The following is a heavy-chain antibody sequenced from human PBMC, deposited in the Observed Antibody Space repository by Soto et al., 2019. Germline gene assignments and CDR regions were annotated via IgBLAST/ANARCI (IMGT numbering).Heavy chain of an antibody. CDR3: AKAHFPIVGPSIFGY. CDR1: GFTFISYG. V-gene: IGHV3-30*18. J-gene: IGHJ4*02. Sequence: QVQLVESGGGVVQPGRSLRLSCAASGFTFISYGMHWVRQAPGKRLEWVAVISYDGSNKYYADSVKGRFTISRDNSKNTLYLQMNSLRAEDTAVYYCAKAHFPIVGPSIFGYWGQGTLVTVSS. D-gene: IGHD1-26*01. CDR2: ISYDGSNK.